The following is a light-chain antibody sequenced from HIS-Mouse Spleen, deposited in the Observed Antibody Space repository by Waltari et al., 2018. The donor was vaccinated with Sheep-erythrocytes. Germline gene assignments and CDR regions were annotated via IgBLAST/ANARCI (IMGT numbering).Light chain of an antibody. CDR2: DVS. CDR3: CSYAGSYNHV. V-gene: IGLV2-11*01. J-gene: IGLJ1*01. Sequence: QSALTQPRSVSGSPGQSVTISCTGPRSDVGCYHYVPWYQQNPGKAPKLMIYDVSKRPSGVPDRFSGSKSGNTASLTISGLQAEDEADYYCCSYAGSYNHVFATGTKVTVL. CDR1: RSDVGCYHY.